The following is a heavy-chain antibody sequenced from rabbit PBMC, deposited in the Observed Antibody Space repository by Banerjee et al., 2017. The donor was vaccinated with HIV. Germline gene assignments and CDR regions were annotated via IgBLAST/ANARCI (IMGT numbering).Heavy chain of an antibody. J-gene: IGHJ4*01. CDR2: ISTSTGNT. CDR3: ARFIYGVVYADL. V-gene: IGHV1S45*01. D-gene: IGHD6-1*01. CDR1: GFTLSSYY. Sequence: QEQLEESGGDLVKPEGSLTLSCKASGFTLSSYYMCWVRQAPGKGLEWIGCISTSTGNTYYATWAKGRFTISKTSSTTMTLQMTSLTAADTATYFCARFIYGVVYADLWGPGTLVTVS.